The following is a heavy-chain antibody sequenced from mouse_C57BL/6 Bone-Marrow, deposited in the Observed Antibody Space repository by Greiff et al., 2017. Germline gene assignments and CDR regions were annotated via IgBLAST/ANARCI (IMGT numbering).Heavy chain of an antibody. V-gene: IGHV1-59*01. J-gene: IGHJ3*01. CDR3: AMGWDYDGPAWFAY. CDR1: GYTFTSYW. CDR2: IAPSDSYT. Sequence: QVQLQQPGAELVRPGTSVKLSCKASGYTFTSYWMHWVKQRPGQGLEWIGVIAPSDSYTNYTQKFTGKATLTVDTSSNTAYMQLSSLTTEDSAIYYCAMGWDYDGPAWFAYWGQGTLVTVSA. D-gene: IGHD2-4*01.